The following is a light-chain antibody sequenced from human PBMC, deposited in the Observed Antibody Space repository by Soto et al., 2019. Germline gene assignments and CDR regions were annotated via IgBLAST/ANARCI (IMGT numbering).Light chain of an antibody. CDR2: AAS. J-gene: IGKJ1*01. CDR3: QQYGSSLTWT. CDR1: QSVISNY. Sequence: EVVLTQSPGTVSLSPGERVTLSCRASQSVISNYLAWYQQRSDQAPRHLIYAASSRATGIPARFSGSGSGTDLTLSISSLEPEDFAVYYCQQYGSSLTWTFGQGTKVE. V-gene: IGKV3-20*01.